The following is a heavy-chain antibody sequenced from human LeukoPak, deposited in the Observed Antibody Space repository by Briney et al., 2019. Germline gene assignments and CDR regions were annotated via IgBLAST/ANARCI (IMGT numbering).Heavy chain of an antibody. V-gene: IGHV4-59*01. CDR3: AREVGATFPAFDI. Sequence: PSETLSLTCTVPGGSISSYYWSWIRQPPGKGLEWFGYIYYSGSTNYNPSLKSRVTISVDTSKNQFSLKLSSVTAADTAVYYCAREVGATFPAFDIWGQGTMVTVSS. D-gene: IGHD1-26*01. CDR2: IYYSGST. CDR1: GGSISSYY. J-gene: IGHJ3*02.